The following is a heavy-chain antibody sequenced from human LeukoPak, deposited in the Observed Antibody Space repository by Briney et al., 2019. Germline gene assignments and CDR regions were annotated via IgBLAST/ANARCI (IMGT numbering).Heavy chain of an antibody. D-gene: IGHD4-17*01. J-gene: IGHJ4*02. V-gene: IGHV3-23*01. CDR1: GFTFSTYA. Sequence: GGSLRLSCAASGFTFSTYAMTWVRQAPGRGLEWVSSISGSGDNTCYADSVKDRFSISRDNSKTTVSLQMNSLRAEDTAVYYCAKGRGTAVTSAANYWGQGTLVTVSS. CDR2: ISGSGDNT. CDR3: AKGRGTAVTSAANY.